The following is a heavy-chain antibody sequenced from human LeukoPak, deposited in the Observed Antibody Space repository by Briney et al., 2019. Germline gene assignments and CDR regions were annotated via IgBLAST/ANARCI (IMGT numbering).Heavy chain of an antibody. D-gene: IGHD6-13*01. J-gene: IGHJ6*03. CDR3: AKRYSSSWLVLGYMDV. V-gene: IGHV3-30*02. CDR1: GFTFSSYA. CDR2: IRYDGGNK. Sequence: PGGSLRLSCAASGFTFSSYAMHWVRQAPGKGLEWVTFIRYDGGNKYYADSVKGRFTISRDNSKNTLYLQMNSLRAEDTAVYYCAKRYSSSWLVLGYMDVWGKGTTVTVSS.